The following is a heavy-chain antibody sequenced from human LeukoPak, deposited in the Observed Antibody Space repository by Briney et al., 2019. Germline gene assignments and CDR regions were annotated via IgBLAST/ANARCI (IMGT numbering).Heavy chain of an antibody. D-gene: IGHD3-22*01. CDR1: GYTFTSYG. Sequence: GASVKVSCKASGYTFTSYGISWVRQAPGQGLEWMGWISAYNGNTNYAQKLQGRVTMTTDTSTSTAYMELRSLRSDDTAVYYCATHYYDSSGYFPAFDIWDQGTMVTVSS. CDR2: ISAYNGNT. J-gene: IGHJ3*02. V-gene: IGHV1-18*01. CDR3: ATHYYDSSGYFPAFDI.